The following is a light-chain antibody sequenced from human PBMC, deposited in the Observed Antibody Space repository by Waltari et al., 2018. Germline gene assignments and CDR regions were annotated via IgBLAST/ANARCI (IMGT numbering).Light chain of an antibody. CDR1: QSVSSSY. CDR3: QQYGSSPRT. Sequence: TQSPGTLSLSPGERATLSCRASQSVSSSYLAWYQQKPGQAPRLLIYGASSRATGIPDRFSGSGSGTDFTLTISRLEPEDFAVYYCQQYGSSPRTFGQGTKVEIK. CDR2: GAS. V-gene: IGKV3-20*01. J-gene: IGKJ1*01.